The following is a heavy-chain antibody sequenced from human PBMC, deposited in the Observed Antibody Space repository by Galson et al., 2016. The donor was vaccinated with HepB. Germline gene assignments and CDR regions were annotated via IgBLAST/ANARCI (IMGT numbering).Heavy chain of an antibody. D-gene: IGHD3-22*01. CDR2: IKNKIEGATT. CDR3: APLGFYDSSGYVDY. V-gene: IGHV3-15*01. CDR1: GFTFKNAW. Sequence: SLRLSCAASGFTFKNAWMSWVRQAPGKGLECVGRIKNKIEGATTDYAAPVKGRFAISRDDSRNTLYLQMNSLKTEDTAVYYCAPLGFYDSSGYVDYWGQGTLVTGSS. J-gene: IGHJ4*02.